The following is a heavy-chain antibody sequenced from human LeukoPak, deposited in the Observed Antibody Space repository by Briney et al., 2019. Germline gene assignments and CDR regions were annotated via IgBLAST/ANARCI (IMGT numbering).Heavy chain of an antibody. CDR1: GFTFSSYA. V-gene: IGHV3-23*01. Sequence: SGGSLRLSCAASGFTFSSYAMSWVRQAPGKGLEWVSNISGSGRGGSTYYAGSVKGRFTISRDNAKNSLYLQMNSLRAEDTAVYYCARQTYYYGSGSYSNWFDPWGQGTLVTVSS. CDR2: ISGSGRGGST. J-gene: IGHJ5*02. CDR3: ARQTYYYGSGSYSNWFDP. D-gene: IGHD3-10*01.